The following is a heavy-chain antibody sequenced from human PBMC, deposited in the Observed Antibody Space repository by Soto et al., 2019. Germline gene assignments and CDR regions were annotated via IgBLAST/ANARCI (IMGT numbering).Heavy chain of an antibody. CDR2: IYSGGST. V-gene: IGHV3-66*01. D-gene: IGHD3-16*01. CDR1: GFTVSSNY. J-gene: IGHJ4*02. CDR3: ARSITFGGVPL. Sequence: GGSRRLSCAASGFTVSSNYMSWVRQAPGKGLEWVSVIYSGGSTYYSDSVKGRFSISRDNSKNTLYLQMNSLRAEDTAVYYCARSITFGGVPLWGQGTLVTVSS.